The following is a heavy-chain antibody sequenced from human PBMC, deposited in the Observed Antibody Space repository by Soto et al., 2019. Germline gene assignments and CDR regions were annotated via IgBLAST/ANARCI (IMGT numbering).Heavy chain of an antibody. CDR2: IYYSGST. V-gene: IGHV4-39*01. CDR3: ATSGSSTWYRGWFDP. D-gene: IGHD6-13*01. J-gene: IGHJ5*02. Sequence: KPSETLSLTCTVSGGSISSSSYYWGWIRQPPGKGLEWIGSIYYSGSTYYNPSLKSRVTISVDTSKNQFSLKLNSVSAADTAVYYCATSGSSTWYRGWFDPWGQGTLVTVAS. CDR1: GGSISSSSYY.